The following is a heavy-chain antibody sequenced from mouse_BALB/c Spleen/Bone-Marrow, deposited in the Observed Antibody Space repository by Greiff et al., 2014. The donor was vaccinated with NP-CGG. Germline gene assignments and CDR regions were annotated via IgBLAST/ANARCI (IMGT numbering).Heavy chain of an antibody. CDR2: IYPGSGST. V-gene: IGHV1S22*01. J-gene: IGHJ2*01. CDR3: TRDYDWVPDY. Sequence: LQQPGSELVRPGASVKLSCKASGYTFTSYWMHWVKQRPGQGLEWIGNIYPGSGSTNYDEKFKSKATLTVDTSSSTAYTQLSSLTSEDSAVYYCTRDYDWVPDYWGQGTTLTVSS. CDR1: GYTFTSYW. D-gene: IGHD1-1*01.